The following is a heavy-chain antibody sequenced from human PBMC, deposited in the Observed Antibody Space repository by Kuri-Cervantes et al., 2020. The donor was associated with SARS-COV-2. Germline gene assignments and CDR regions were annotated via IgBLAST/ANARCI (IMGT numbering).Heavy chain of an antibody. Sequence: ASVKVSCKASGYTFTSYYMHWMRQHPGEGVEWRGIINPSGGSTSYAQKFQGRVTMTKDTSTSTVYMELSSLRPEDTAVYYCARAPTGYHKWFPSFDNWFDPWGQGTLVTVSS. D-gene: IGHD3-22*01. CDR2: INPSGGST. CDR3: ARAPTGYHKWFPSFDNWFDP. J-gene: IGHJ5*02. CDR1: GYTFTSYY. V-gene: IGHV1-46*01.